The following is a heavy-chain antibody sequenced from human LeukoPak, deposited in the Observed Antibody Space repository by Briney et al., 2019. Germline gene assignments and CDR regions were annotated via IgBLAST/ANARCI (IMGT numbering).Heavy chain of an antibody. V-gene: IGHV3-48*01. Sequence: AGGSLRLSCAASGFTFSIYSMNWVRQAPGKGLEWVSYITSSSSTIYYADSVKGRFNISRDNAKNSLYLQMNSLRAEDTAVYYCAREKSFLEWLSTGRRDGYYMDVWGKGTTVTVSS. CDR3: AREKSFLEWLSTGRRDGYYMDV. CDR2: ITSSSSTI. D-gene: IGHD3-3*02. J-gene: IGHJ6*03. CDR1: GFTFSIYS.